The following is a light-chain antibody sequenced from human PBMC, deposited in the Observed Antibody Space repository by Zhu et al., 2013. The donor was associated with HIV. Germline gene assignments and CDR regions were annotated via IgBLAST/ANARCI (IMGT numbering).Light chain of an antibody. CDR2: DAS. V-gene: IGKV1-9*01. J-gene: IGKJ1*01. CDR1: QDISSY. CDR3: QQYQTFPG. Sequence: DIQLTQSPSFLSASVGDRVTITCRASQDISSYLAWYQQKPGKAPKLLIYDASSLESGLPSRFSGSGSGTEFTLTISSLQPDDFATYYCQQYQTFPGFGQGTKVEIK.